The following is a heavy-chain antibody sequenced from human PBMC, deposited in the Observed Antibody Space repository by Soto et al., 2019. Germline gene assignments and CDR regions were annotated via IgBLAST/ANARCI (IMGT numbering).Heavy chain of an antibody. Sequence: ETLSLTCTVSGGSMDYYRWSWIRQPPGKGLAWIGDISDSGSTNYNLSLRSRVTILVDTSKNQFSLKVTSVTAADTAVYYCARGSSSSFPYYGMDVWGQGTTVTVSS. CDR1: GGSMDYYR. J-gene: IGHJ6*02. CDR3: ARGSSSSFPYYGMDV. D-gene: IGHD6-6*01. CDR2: ISDSGST. V-gene: IGHV4-59*01.